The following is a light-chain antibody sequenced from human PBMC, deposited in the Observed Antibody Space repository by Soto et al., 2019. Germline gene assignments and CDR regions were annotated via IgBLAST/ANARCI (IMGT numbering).Light chain of an antibody. Sequence: EIVLTQSPGTLSFSPGERATLSCRASQSIISDSLAWYQQKPGQAPRLLISGASSRATGIPDRFSGSGSGTYFTPTVSRLEPEDFAVFYCQQYGSSPPTFGQGTKVEIK. CDR2: GAS. J-gene: IGKJ2*01. V-gene: IGKV3-20*01. CDR1: QSIISDS. CDR3: QQYGSSPPT.